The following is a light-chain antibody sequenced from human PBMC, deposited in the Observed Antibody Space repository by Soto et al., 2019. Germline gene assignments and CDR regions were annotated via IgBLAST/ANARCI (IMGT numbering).Light chain of an antibody. CDR3: LQDYNYPLT. CDR1: DNIVHW. Sequence: DIQMTQSPSTLSASVGDRVAITCRASDNIVHWVAWYQQKPGKAPKLLIYKAANLADEVPSRFSGSGSGTDFTLTISSLQPEDFATYYCLQDYNYPLTFGGGTKVDI. CDR2: KAA. V-gene: IGKV1-5*03. J-gene: IGKJ4*01.